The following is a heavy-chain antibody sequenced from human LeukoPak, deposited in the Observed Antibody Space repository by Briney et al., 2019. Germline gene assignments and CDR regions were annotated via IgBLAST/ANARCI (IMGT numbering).Heavy chain of an antibody. J-gene: IGHJ3*02. CDR2: IKQDGSEK. CDR3: ARVLFSIYGSGSPHDAFDI. D-gene: IGHD3-10*01. V-gene: IGHV3-7*01. Sequence: GGSLRLSCAASGFTFSSYWMSWVRQAPGKGLEWVANIKQDGSEKYYVDSVKGRFTISRDNAKNSLYLQMNSLRAEDTAVYYCARVLFSIYGSGSPHDAFDIWGQGTMVTVSS. CDR1: GFTFSSYW.